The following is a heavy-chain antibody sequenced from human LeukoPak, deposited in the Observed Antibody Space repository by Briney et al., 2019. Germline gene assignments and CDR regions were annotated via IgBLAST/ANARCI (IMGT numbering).Heavy chain of an antibody. CDR1: GYTFTGYY. CDR2: INPNSGGT. Sequence: ASVKVSCKASGYTFTGYYMRWVRQAPGQGLEWMGWINPNSGGTNYAQKFQGRVTMTRDTSISTAYMELSRLRSDDTAVYYCARAEGYYDSSGYYSNWFDPWGQGTLVTVSS. CDR3: ARAEGYYDSSGYYSNWFDP. J-gene: IGHJ5*02. D-gene: IGHD3-22*01. V-gene: IGHV1-2*02.